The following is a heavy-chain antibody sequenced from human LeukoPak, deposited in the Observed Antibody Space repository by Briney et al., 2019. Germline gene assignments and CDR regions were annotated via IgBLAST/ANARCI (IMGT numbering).Heavy chain of an antibody. J-gene: IGHJ4*02. Sequence: GGSLRLSCAASGFTCSSYAMSWVRQAPGKGLEWVSAISGSGGSTYYADSVKGRFTISRDNSKNTLYLQVNSLRAEDTAVYYCAKTSYYYDSSYFDYWGQGTLVTVSS. CDR1: GFTCSSYA. D-gene: IGHD3-22*01. CDR2: ISGSGGST. V-gene: IGHV3-23*01. CDR3: AKTSYYYDSSYFDY.